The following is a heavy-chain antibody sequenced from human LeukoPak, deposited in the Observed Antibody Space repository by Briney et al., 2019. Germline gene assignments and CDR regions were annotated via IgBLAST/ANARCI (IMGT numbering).Heavy chain of an antibody. V-gene: IGHV3-15*01. CDR2: IKSKTDGGTT. CDR1: GFSFSSYE. J-gene: IGHJ4*02. CDR3: TTDDIYGDYAYYFDY. Sequence: GGSLRLSCTVSGFSFSSYEMNWVRHAPGKRLEWVGRIKSKTDGGTTDYAAPVKGRFTISRDDSKNTLYLQMNSLKTEDTAVYYCTTDDIYGDYAYYFDYWGQGTLVTVSS. D-gene: IGHD4-17*01.